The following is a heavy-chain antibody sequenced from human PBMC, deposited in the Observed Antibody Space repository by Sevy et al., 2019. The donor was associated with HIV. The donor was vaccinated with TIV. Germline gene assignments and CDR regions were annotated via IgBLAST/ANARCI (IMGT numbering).Heavy chain of an antibody. D-gene: IGHD6-19*01. Sequence: GGSLRLSCAASGFTFSSYAMSWVRQAPGKGLEWVSGISGSGGSTYHADSVKGRFTISRDNSKNTLYLQMNSLRAEDTALYYCAKDIDSSRYYYFDYWGQGTLVTVSS. V-gene: IGHV3-23*01. CDR2: ISGSGGST. CDR1: GFTFSSYA. CDR3: AKDIDSSRYYYFDY. J-gene: IGHJ4*02.